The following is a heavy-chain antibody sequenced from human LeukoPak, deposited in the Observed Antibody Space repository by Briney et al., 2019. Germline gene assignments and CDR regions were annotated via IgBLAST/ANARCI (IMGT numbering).Heavy chain of an antibody. J-gene: IGHJ3*02. Sequence: PSETLSLTRTVSGASISSYFWTWIRQSPGKGLEWIGYISNIGTTNYNPSLKSRVTISGDTSKNQFPLKLSSVTAADTAVYYCTRDRSALDTWGQGTIITVSS. CDR2: ISNIGTT. V-gene: IGHV4-59*01. CDR3: TRDRSALDT. CDR1: GASISSYF.